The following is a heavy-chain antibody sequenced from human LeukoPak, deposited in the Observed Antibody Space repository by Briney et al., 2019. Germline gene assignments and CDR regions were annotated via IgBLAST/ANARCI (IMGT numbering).Heavy chain of an antibody. Sequence: GGSLRLSCAASGFTFSSYAMSWVRQAPGKGLEWVSAISGSGGSTYYADSVKGRFTISRDNSKNTLYLQMNSLRAEDTAVYYCAKPAEQWFGELSSVDYWGQGTLVTVSS. D-gene: IGHD3-10*01. V-gene: IGHV3-23*01. CDR3: AKPAEQWFGELSSVDY. J-gene: IGHJ4*02. CDR2: ISGSGGST. CDR1: GFTFSSYA.